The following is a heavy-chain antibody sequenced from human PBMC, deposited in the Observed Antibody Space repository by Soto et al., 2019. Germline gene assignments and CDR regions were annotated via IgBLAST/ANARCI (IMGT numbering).Heavy chain of an antibody. CDR3: ARVAEMGTVTKGYYYCMDV. V-gene: IGHV3-7*05. Sequence: GGSLRLSCAASGFTFSSYWMNWVRQAPGKGLEWVANIKQDGSEIYYVDSVKGRFTISRDNAKNSLYLQMNSLRAEDTAVYYCARVAEMGTVTKGYYYCMDVWAKGTTVTVSS. D-gene: IGHD4-17*01. CDR1: GFTFSSYW. J-gene: IGHJ6*03. CDR2: IKQDGSEI.